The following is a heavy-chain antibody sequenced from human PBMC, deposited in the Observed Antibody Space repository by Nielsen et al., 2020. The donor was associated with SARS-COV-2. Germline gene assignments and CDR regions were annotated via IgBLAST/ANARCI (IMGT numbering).Heavy chain of an antibody. Sequence: GESLKISCAASGFTFSSYAMHWVRQAPGKGLEWVAVISYDGSNKYYADSVKGRFTISRDNSKNTLYLQMNSLRAEDTAVYYCAVGPMVRGVHWGQGTLVTVSS. V-gene: IGHV3-30-3*01. CDR3: AVGPMVRGVH. CDR2: ISYDGSNK. D-gene: IGHD3-10*01. CDR1: GFTFSSYA. J-gene: IGHJ4*02.